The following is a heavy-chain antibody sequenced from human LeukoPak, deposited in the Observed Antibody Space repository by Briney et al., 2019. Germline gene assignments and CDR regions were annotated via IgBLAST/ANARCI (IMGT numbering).Heavy chain of an antibody. V-gene: IGHV4-39*07. J-gene: IGHJ4*02. CDR3: ARDDLVGATLSSYFDY. Sequence: SSETLSLTCTVSGGSISSSSHYWGWIRQPPGKGLEWIGSIYYSGSTYYNPSLKSRVTISVDTSKNQFSLKLSSVTAADTAVYYCARDDLVGATLSSYFDYWGQGTLVTVSS. D-gene: IGHD1-26*01. CDR2: IYYSGST. CDR1: GGSISSSSHY.